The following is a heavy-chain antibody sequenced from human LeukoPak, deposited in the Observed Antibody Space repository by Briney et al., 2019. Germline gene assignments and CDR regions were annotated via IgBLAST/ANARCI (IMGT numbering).Heavy chain of an antibody. J-gene: IGHJ4*02. CDR1: GYTFTSYD. V-gene: IGHV1-8*01. CDR3: ARGYYYGSGSYPRD. D-gene: IGHD3-10*01. Sequence: GASVKVSCKASGYTFTSYDINWVRQATGQGLEWMGWMNPNSGNTGYAQRFQGRVTMTRNTSISTAYMELSSLRSEDTAVYYCARGYYYGSGSYPRDWGQGTLVTVSS. CDR2: MNPNSGNT.